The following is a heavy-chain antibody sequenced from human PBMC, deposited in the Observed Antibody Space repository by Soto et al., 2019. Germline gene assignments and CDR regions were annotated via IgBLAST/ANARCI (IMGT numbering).Heavy chain of an antibody. J-gene: IGHJ4*02. CDR3: ATTWDGRWDLLQPSFDY. D-gene: IGHD1-26*01. CDR2: IIPILGIA. V-gene: IGHV1-69*02. Sequence: QVQLVQSGAEVKKPGSSVKVSCKASGGTFSSYTISWVRQAPGQGLEWMGRIIPILGIANYAQKFQGRVTITADKSTSTAYMELSSLRSEDTAVYYCATTWDGRWDLLQPSFDYWGQGTLVTVSS. CDR1: GGTFSSYT.